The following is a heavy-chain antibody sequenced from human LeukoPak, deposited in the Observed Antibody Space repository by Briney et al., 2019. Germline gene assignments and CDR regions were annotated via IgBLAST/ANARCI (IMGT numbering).Heavy chain of an antibody. CDR3: ARGRGRSPLTYYFDY. J-gene: IGHJ4*02. D-gene: IGHD1-26*01. Sequence: SETLSLTCTVTGGSISSYYWSWIRQPPGKGLEWIGYIYYSGSTNYNPSLKSRVTISVDTSKNQFSLKLSSVTAADTAVYYCARGRGRSPLTYYFDYWGQGTLVTVSS. CDR1: GGSISSYY. CDR2: IYYSGST. V-gene: IGHV4-59*01.